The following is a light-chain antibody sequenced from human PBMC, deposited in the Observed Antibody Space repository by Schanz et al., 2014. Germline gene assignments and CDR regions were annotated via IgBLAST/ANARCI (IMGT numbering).Light chain of an antibody. CDR2: GAS. Sequence: EIVLPQSPATLSMSPGDRATLSCRASQSVSSQLAWHQQKPGQGPRLLIYGASTRATGIPDRFSGSGSGTEFTLNISSLQSEDFALYYRQQYNNWPPSITFGQGTRLEIK. CDR3: QQYNNWPPSIT. CDR1: QSVSSQ. V-gene: IGKV3-15*01. J-gene: IGKJ5*01.